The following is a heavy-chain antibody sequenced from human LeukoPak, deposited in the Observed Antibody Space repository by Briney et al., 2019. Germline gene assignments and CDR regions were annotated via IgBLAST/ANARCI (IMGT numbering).Heavy chain of an antibody. D-gene: IGHD3-9*01. V-gene: IGHV4-61*01. CDR1: GGSVNSGSYS. J-gene: IGHJ4*02. Sequence: NSSETLSLTCTVSGGSVNSGSYSWTWIRQPPGKGLEWIGYIHDSGSTNYHPSLKSRVTISVGTSKNQFSLKLSSVTAADTAVYYCARVSIYDILTGYYLGGATFDYWGQGTLVTVSS. CDR3: ARVSIYDILTGYYLGGATFDY. CDR2: IHDSGST.